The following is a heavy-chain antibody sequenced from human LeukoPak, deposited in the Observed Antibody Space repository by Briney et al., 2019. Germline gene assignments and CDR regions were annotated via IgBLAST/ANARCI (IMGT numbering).Heavy chain of an antibody. V-gene: IGHV4-59*01. CDR3: ATRSTGVAATFDS. CDR1: GGSISSYY. CDR2: IYYSGNS. D-gene: IGHD2-15*01. J-gene: IGHJ4*02. Sequence: SETLSLTCTVSGGSISSYYWSWIRQPPGKGLEWIGYIYYSGNSNYNPSLKSRVTISADTSKNEFSLKLRSVTAADTAIYYCATRSTGVAATFDSWGQGALVTVSS.